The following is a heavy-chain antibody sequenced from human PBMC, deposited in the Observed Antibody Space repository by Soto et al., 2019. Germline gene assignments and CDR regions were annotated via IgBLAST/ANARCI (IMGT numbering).Heavy chain of an antibody. J-gene: IGHJ5*02. CDR2: IYYSGST. Sequence: SETLSLTCTVSGGSISSSSYYWGWIRQPPGKGLEWIGSIYYSGSTYYNPSLKSRVILSVDTSQNQFSLRLSSVTVADTAVYYCARVTKSAFDPWGPGTLVTVSS. CDR3: ARVTKSAFDP. CDR1: GGSISSSSYY. V-gene: IGHV4-39*07.